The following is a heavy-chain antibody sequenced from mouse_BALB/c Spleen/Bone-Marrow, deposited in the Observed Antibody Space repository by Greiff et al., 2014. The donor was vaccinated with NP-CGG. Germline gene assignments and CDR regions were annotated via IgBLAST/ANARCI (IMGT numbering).Heavy chain of an antibody. D-gene: IGHD1-1*01. CDR2: IWSGGST. CDR1: GFSLTSYG. V-gene: IGHV2-2*02. J-gene: IGHJ4*01. CDR3: ARNYYGSSYYAMDY. Sequence: QVQLKESGPGLVQPSQSLSITCTVSGFSLTSYGVHWVRQSPGKGLEWLGVIWSGGSTDYNAAFISRLSISKDNSKSQVFFKMNSLQANDTAIYYCARNYYGSSYYAMDYWGQGTSVTVSS.